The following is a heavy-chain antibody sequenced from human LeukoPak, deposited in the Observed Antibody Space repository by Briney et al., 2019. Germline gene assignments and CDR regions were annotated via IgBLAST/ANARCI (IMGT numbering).Heavy chain of an antibody. Sequence: GRSLRLSCAASGFTFSSFGMHWVRQAPGKGLEWVAVISYDGSNKYYADSVKGRFTISRDNSKNTLYLQMNSLRADDTAVYYCARGDFRLEMSTSIAFDIWGQGTMVTVSS. CDR3: ARGDFRLEMSTSIAFDI. CDR2: ISYDGSNK. J-gene: IGHJ3*02. D-gene: IGHD5-24*01. CDR1: GFTFSSFG. V-gene: IGHV3-30*03.